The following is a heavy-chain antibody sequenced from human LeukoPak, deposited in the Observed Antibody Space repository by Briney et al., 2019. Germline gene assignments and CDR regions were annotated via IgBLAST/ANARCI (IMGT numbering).Heavy chain of an antibody. CDR2: IYTSGST. V-gene: IGHV4-61*02. Sequence: PSQTLSLTCTVSGGSISSGSYYWGWHRQPAGTGLEWIGRIYTSGSTNYNPSLKSRVTISVDTSKTQFSLKLSSVTAADTAVYYCARALYYYDSSGYYNAFDIWGQGTMVTVSS. CDR3: ARALYYYDSSGYYNAFDI. D-gene: IGHD3-22*01. CDR1: GGSISSGSYY. J-gene: IGHJ3*02.